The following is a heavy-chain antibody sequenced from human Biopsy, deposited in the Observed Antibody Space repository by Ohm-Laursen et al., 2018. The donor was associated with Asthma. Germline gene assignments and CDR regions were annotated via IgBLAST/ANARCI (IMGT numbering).Heavy chain of an antibody. CDR1: GGSISSSRYY. D-gene: IGHD5-24*01. J-gene: IGHJ4*02. CDR3: ARGPPVDRED. V-gene: IGHV4-31*03. CDR2: IYYSGST. Sequence: SQTLSLTCTVSGGSISSSRYYWSWIRQHPGKGLEWIGYIYYSGSTYYNPSLKSRVTISVDTSKNQISLKLSSVTAADTAVYYCARGPPVDREDWGQGTLVTVSS.